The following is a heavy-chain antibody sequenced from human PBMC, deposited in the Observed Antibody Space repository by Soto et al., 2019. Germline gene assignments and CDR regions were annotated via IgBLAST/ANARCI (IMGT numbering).Heavy chain of an antibody. CDR1: GFTFSDYY. CDR3: AKGYPRGFCAFNV. V-gene: IGHV3-11*01. J-gene: IGHJ3*01. D-gene: IGHD2-15*01. CDR2: INGGGNTI. Sequence: QVQLVESGGGLANPGGSLRLSCAASGFTFSDYYMSWIRQVPGKGLEWVSYINGGGNTIYYADSVRGRFTISRDNAKNSLYLQMNSLGAEDTAVYFCAKGYPRGFCAFNVWGQGTMVTVSS.